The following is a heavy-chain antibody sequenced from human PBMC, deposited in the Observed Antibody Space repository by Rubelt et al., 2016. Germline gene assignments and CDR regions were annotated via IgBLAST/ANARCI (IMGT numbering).Heavy chain of an antibody. CDR2: RYHSGTT. D-gene: IGHD4-17*01. CDR1: GYSISRGYY. V-gene: IGHV4-38-2*02. J-gene: IGHJ4*02. Sequence: QVQLQESGPGLVKPSETLSLSCTVSGYSISRGYYWGWIRQSPGKGLAWLGSRYHSGTTYCNPSLQSRVTISVDTSKHEFSLQLTSVTAADTAVYYCVRERATVTTLFDDWGQGTLVTVSS. CDR3: VRERATVTTLFDD.